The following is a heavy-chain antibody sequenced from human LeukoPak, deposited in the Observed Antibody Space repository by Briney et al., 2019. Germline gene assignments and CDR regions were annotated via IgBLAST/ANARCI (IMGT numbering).Heavy chain of an antibody. D-gene: IGHD7-27*01. CDR2: IYYSGST. J-gene: IGHJ2*01. V-gene: IGHV4-39*07. CDR3: AKVVNWGLRYFDL. Sequence: SETLSLTCTVSGGSIRSSTYSWAWIRHPPGKGLEWIGSIYYSGSTYYNPSLKSRVTISIDTSKNQFSLKLTSVTAADTAVYYCAKVVNWGLRYFDLWGRGTLITVSS. CDR1: GGSIRSSTYS.